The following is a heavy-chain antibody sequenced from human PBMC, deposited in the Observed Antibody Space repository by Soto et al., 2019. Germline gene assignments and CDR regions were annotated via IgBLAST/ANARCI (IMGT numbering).Heavy chain of an antibody. CDR1: GGSISSYY. J-gene: IGHJ1*01. Sequence: SETLSLTCTVSGGSISSYYWSCIRQPPWKGLEWIGCIYYSGSTNYNPSLKSRVTISVDTSKNQFSLKLSSVTAADTAVYYCERVLWYYDSSGYYVHYFQHWGQGTLVTV. CDR2: IYYSGST. V-gene: IGHV4-59*01. CDR3: ERVLWYYDSSGYYVHYFQH. D-gene: IGHD3-22*01.